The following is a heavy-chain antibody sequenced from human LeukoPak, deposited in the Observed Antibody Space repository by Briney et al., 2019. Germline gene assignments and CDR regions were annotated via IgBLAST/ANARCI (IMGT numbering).Heavy chain of an antibody. D-gene: IGHD5-24*01. J-gene: IGHJ4*02. CDR2: ISSGSIHI. CDR3: VRDFRTQLDGYSPPYHFDY. V-gene: IGHV3-21*01. Sequence: GGSLRLSCAASGFIFSTHSMSWVRQSPGKGLEWVPSISSGSIHIYYADSMKGRFTISRDNARNSLFLQMNSLRAEDTAVYYCVRDFRTQLDGYSPPYHFDYWGQGALVTVSS. CDR1: GFIFSTHS.